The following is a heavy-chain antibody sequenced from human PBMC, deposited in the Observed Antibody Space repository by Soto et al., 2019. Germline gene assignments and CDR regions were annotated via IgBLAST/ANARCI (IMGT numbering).Heavy chain of an antibody. CDR1: GYTFTSYD. CDR2: MNPNSGNT. V-gene: IGHV1-8*01. CDR3: ARWVYCSGGSCAYYDSSGYPTYYYYGMDV. J-gene: IGHJ6*02. Sequence: ASVKASCKASGYTFTSYDINWVRQATGQGLEWMGWMNPNSGNTGYAQKFQGRVTMTRNTSISTAYMELSSLRSEDTAVYYCARWVYCSGGSCAYYDSSGYPTYYYYGMDVWGQGTTVTVSS. D-gene: IGHD3-22*01.